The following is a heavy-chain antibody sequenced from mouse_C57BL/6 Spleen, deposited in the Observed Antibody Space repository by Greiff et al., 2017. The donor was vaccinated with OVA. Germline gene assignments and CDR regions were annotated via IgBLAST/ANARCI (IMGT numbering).Heavy chain of an antibody. V-gene: IGHV1-76*01. CDR2: IYPGSGNT. CDR1: GYTFTDYY. Sequence: QVQLQQSGAELVRPGASVKLSCKASGYTFTDYYINWVKQRPGQGLEWIARIYPGSGNTYYKEKFKGKATLTAEKSSSTAYMQLSSLTSEDSAVYFCARGDGKEDAMDYWGQGTSVTVSS. J-gene: IGHJ4*01. CDR3: ARGDGKEDAMDY. D-gene: IGHD2-1*01.